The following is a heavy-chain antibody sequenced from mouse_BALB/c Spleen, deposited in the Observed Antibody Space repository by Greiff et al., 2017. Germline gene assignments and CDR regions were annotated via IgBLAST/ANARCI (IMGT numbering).Heavy chain of an antibody. Sequence: VQLQQSGAELAKPGASVKMSCKASGFNFKDTYMHWVKQRPEQGLEWIGRIDPANGNTKYDPKFQGKATITADTSSNTAYLQLSSLTSEDTAVYYCARDGNYDYAMDYWGQGTSVTVSS. J-gene: IGHJ4*01. D-gene: IGHD2-1*01. CDR2: IDPANGNT. CDR3: ARDGNYDYAMDY. V-gene: IGHV14-3*02. CDR1: GFNFKDTY.